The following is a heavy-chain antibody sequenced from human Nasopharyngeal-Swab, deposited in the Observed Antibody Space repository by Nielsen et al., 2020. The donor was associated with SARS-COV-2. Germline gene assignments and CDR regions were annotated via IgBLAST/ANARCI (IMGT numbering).Heavy chain of an antibody. D-gene: IGHD6-19*01. J-gene: IGHJ6*02. CDR1: GGTFSSYA. CDR3: ARDPTSVAGTGDYYYGMDV. V-gene: IGHV1-2*06. CDR2: INPNSGGT. Sequence: ASVKVSCKASGGTFSSYAISWVRQAPGQGLEWMGRINPNSGGTNYAQKFQGRVTMTRDTSISTAYMELSRLRSDDTAAYYCARDPTSVAGTGDYYYGMDVWGQGTTVTVSS.